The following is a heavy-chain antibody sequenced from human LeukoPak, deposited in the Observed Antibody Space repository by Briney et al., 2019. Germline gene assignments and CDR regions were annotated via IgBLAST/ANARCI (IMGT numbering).Heavy chain of an antibody. CDR3: ARGYGGNSRWYFDL. CDR1: GYTSTSYG. V-gene: IGHV1-18*01. D-gene: IGHD4-23*01. J-gene: IGHJ2*01. Sequence: GASVKVSCKASGYTSTSYGISWVRQAPGQGLEWMGWISAYNGNTNYAQKLQGRVTMTTDTSTSTAYMELRSLRSDDTAVYYCARGYGGNSRWYFDLWGRGTLVTVSS. CDR2: ISAYNGNT.